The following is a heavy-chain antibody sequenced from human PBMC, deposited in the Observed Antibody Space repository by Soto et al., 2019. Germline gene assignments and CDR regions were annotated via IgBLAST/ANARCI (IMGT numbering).Heavy chain of an antibody. CDR2: IWYDGSNK. CDR1: GFTFSSYG. J-gene: IGHJ4*02. D-gene: IGHD6-13*01. V-gene: IGHV3-33*01. CDR3: ARDAHSSSHDY. Sequence: QVQLVESGGGVVQPGRSLRLSCAASGFTFSSYGMHWVRQAPGKGLEWVAVIWYDGSNKYYADSVKGRFTISRDNSKNTLYLQMNSLRAEDTGVYYCARDAHSSSHDYWGQGTLVTVSS.